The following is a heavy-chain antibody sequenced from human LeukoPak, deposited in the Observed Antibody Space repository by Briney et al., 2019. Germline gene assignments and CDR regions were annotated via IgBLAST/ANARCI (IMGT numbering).Heavy chain of an antibody. Sequence: TGGSLRLSCAASGFTFSSYSMNWVRQAPGKGLEWVSSIGSSSSYIYYADSVKGRFTISRDNAKNSLYLQMNSLRAEDTAVYYCARVSPGYSYGDYYMDVWGKGTTVTVSS. V-gene: IGHV3-21*01. CDR3: ARVSPGYSYGDYYMDV. D-gene: IGHD5-18*01. J-gene: IGHJ6*03. CDR1: GFTFSSYS. CDR2: IGSSSSYI.